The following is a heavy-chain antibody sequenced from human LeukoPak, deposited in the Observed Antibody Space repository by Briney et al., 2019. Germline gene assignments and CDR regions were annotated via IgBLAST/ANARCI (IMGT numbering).Heavy chain of an antibody. J-gene: IGHJ3*02. CDR1: GGSISSYY. CDR2: IYYSGST. V-gene: IGHV4-59*01. CDR3: ARMRDAFDI. Sequence: SETLSLTCTVSGGSISSYYWSWIRQPPGKGLEWIGYIYYSGSTNYNPSLKSRVTISVDTSKNQFSLKLSSVTAADTAVYCCARMRDAFDIWGKGTTVTVSS.